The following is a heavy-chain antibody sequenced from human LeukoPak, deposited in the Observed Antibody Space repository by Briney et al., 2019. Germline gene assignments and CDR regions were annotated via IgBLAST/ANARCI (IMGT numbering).Heavy chain of an antibody. CDR3: ARHFNFYCSSTNCPFDY. J-gene: IGHJ4*02. V-gene: IGHV4-39*01. D-gene: IGHD2-2*01. CDR2: VYYGVKT. CDR1: GDSITNSGYS. Sequence: SETLSLTCTVSGDSITNSGYSWGWLRQPPGKALEWIGGVYYGVKTYYNPSLKTRVTISVDTSKNQFSLKLTSVTAADTALYYCARHFNFYCSSTNCPFDYWGQGTLVTVSS.